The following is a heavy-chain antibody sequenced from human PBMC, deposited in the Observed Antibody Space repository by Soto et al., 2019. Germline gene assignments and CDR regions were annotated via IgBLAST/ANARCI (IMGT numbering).Heavy chain of an antibody. CDR3: ARGVSAGVDY. V-gene: IGHV1-8*01. CDR1: GYSFTSLD. D-gene: IGHD1-26*01. CDR2: MQPSTGRT. Sequence: VASVKVSCKASGYSFTSLDINWVRQTAGQGLEWMGWMQPSTGRTGYAQKFQGRVTTTRDTSINTAYMELTTLTSDDTAFYYCARGVSAGVDYWGQGTLVTVSS. J-gene: IGHJ4*02.